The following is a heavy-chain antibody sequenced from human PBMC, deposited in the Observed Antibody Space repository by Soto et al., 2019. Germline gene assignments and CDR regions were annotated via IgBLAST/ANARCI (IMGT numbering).Heavy chain of an antibody. V-gene: IGHV1-69*12. J-gene: IGHJ6*02. Sequence: QVQLVQSGAEVKKPGSSVKVSCKASGGSLSNYGISWVRQAPGQGLEWMGAISPVFGTQTYAQKFQDRGTIAADESTTTVYMEVRSLTSEDTAVYYCARGDATKIVVTTYYAMDVWGQGTTVTVSS. D-gene: IGHD3-22*01. CDR2: ISPVFGTQ. CDR3: ARGDATKIVVTTYYAMDV. CDR1: GGSLSNYG.